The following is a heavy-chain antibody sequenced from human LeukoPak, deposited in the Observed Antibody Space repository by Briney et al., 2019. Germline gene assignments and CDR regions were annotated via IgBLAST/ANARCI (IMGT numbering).Heavy chain of an antibody. J-gene: IGHJ5*02. V-gene: IGHV4-38-2*02. CDR3: ARRDNLGGYDPYNWFDP. CDR1: GYSISSGYY. D-gene: IGHD5-12*01. CDR2: IYHSGVT. Sequence: PSETLSLTCSVSGYSISSGYYWGWIRQPPGKGLEWIASIYHSGVTYHNPSLMSRITISVDTSKNQFSLELSSVTAADTAVYYCARRDNLGGYDPYNWFDPWGQGTLVTVSS.